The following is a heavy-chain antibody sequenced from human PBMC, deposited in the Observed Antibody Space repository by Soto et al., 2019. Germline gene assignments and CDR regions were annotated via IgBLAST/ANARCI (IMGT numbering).Heavy chain of an antibody. CDR1: GFTFSSYG. CDR2: IWYDGSNK. V-gene: IGHV3-33*01. J-gene: IGHJ6*03. D-gene: IGHD4-4*01. Sequence: QVQLVESGGGVVQPGRSLRLSCAASGFTFSSYGMHWVRQAPGKGLEWVAVIWYDGSNKYYADSVKGRFTISRDNSKNTLYLQMNSLRAEDTAVYYCVGSTVTSRYYYYYYMDVWGKGTTVTVSS. CDR3: VGSTVTSRYYYYYYMDV.